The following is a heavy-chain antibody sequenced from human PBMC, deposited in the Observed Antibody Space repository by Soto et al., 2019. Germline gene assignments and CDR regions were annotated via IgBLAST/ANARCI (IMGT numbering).Heavy chain of an antibody. J-gene: IGHJ4*02. D-gene: IGHD2-15*01. CDR2: ISGSGGST. Sequence: GGSLRLSCAASGFTFSSYAMSWVRQAPGKGLEWVSAISGSGGSTYYADSVKGRFTISRDNSKNTLYLQMNSLRAEDTAVYYCAEVREIVVVVAATSFDYWGQGTLVTVPQ. CDR1: GFTFSSYA. CDR3: AEVREIVVVVAATSFDY. V-gene: IGHV3-23*01.